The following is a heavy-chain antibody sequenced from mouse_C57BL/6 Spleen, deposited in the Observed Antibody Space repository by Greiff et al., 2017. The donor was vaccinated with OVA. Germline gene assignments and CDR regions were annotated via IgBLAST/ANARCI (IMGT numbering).Heavy chain of an antibody. CDR3: ARDLWGIFDY. D-gene: IGHD6-2*01. CDR1: GFTFSDYY. V-gene: IGHV5-16*01. Sequence: EVKLMESEGGLVQPGSSMKLSCTASGFTFSDYYMAWVRQVPEKGLEWVANINYDGSSTYYLDSLKSRFIISRANAKNILYLQMSSLQSEDTATYYCARDLWGIFDYWGQGTTLTVSS. J-gene: IGHJ2*01. CDR2: INYDGSST.